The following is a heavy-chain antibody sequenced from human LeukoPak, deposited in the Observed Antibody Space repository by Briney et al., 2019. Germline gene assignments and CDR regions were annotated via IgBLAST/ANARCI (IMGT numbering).Heavy chain of an antibody. Sequence: ASVKVSCKASGYTFTSYGISWVRQAPGQGLEWMGWISAYNGNTNYAQKLQGRVTMTTDTSTSTAYMELRSLRSDDTAVYYCARIGAVVVVAAHFDYWGRGTLVTVSS. V-gene: IGHV1-18*01. CDR1: GYTFTSYG. CDR3: ARIGAVVVVAAHFDY. CDR2: ISAYNGNT. J-gene: IGHJ4*02. D-gene: IGHD2-15*01.